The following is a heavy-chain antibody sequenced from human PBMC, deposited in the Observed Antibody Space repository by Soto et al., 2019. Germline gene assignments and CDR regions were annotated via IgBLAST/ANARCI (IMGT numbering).Heavy chain of an antibody. J-gene: IGHJ5*02. D-gene: IGHD6-19*01. CDR3: AQGERSGWYRGNWFDP. CDR2: IYHSGST. CDR1: DGSISSSNW. V-gene: IGHV4-4*02. Sequence: ASETLSLTCAVSDGSISSSNWWSWVRQPPGKGLEWIGEIYHSGSTNYNPSLKSRVTISVDKSKNQFSLKLSSVTAADTAVYYCAQGERSGWYRGNWFDPWGQGTLVTVSS.